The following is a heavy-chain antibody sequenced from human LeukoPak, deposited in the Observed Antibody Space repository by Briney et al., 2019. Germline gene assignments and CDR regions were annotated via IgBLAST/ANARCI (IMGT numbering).Heavy chain of an antibody. Sequence: GASVKVSCKASGYTITMPGIAWARHAPGQGLEWMGWISVFNGNTKESQKFQDRVIMTADTSTGTAYMELRSLRSDDTAVYYCARDIKQEMCKEDFDDYCRDVWGKGTTVIVSS. CDR1: GYTITMPG. J-gene: IGHJ6*04. D-gene: IGHD3-3*01. V-gene: IGHV1-18*01. CDR3: ARDIKQEMCKEDFDDYCRDV. CDR2: ISVFNGNT.